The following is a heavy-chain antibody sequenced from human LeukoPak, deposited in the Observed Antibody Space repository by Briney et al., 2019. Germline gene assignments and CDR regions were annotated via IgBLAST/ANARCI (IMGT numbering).Heavy chain of an antibody. D-gene: IGHD6-13*01. J-gene: IGHJ6*02. CDR1: GGTFSSYA. Sequence: ASVKVSCKASGGTFSSYAISWVRQAPGQGLEWMGGIIPIFGTANYAQKFQGRVTITADESTSTAYMELSSLRSEDTAVSYCARAMAPPNIAAAGSADYYGMDVWGQGTTVTVSS. CDR2: IIPIFGTA. CDR3: ARAMAPPNIAAAGSADYYGMDV. V-gene: IGHV1-69*13.